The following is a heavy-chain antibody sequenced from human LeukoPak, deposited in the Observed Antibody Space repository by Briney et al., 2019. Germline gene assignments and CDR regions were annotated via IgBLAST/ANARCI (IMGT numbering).Heavy chain of an antibody. CDR3: ARRRGGSRFAFDI. CDR1: GGSISSSSYY. J-gene: IGHJ3*02. V-gene: IGHV4-39*01. CDR2: IYYSGST. Sequence: SETLSLTCTVSGGSISSSSYYWGWIRQPPGKGLEWIGSIYYSGSTYYNPSLKSRVTISVDTSQNQFSLKLSSVTAADTAVYYCARRRGGSRFAFDIWGQGTMVTVSS. D-gene: IGHD2-15*01.